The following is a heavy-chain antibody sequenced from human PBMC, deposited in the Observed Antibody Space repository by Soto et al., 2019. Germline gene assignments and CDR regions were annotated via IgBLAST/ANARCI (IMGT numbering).Heavy chain of an antibody. CDR3: ATHAYCSGGSCYTVDY. V-gene: IGHV1-18*01. CDR1: GYTFTSYV. Sequence: ASVKVSCKASGYTFTSYVISWVRQAPGQGLEWMGWISAYNGNTNYAQKLQGRVTMTTDTSTSTAYMELRSLRSDDTAVYYCATHAYCSGGSCYTVDYWGQGTLVTVSS. J-gene: IGHJ4*02. CDR2: ISAYNGNT. D-gene: IGHD2-15*01.